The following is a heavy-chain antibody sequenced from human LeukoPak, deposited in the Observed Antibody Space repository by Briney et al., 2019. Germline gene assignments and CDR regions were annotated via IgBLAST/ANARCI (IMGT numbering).Heavy chain of an antibody. J-gene: IGHJ3*02. Sequence: GASVKVSCKASGYTFTSYGISWVRQAPGQGLEWMGWISAYNGNTNYAQKLQGRVTMTTDTSTSTACMELRSLRSDDTAVYYCARVASSWYSAAFDIWGQGTMVTVSS. CDR3: ARVASSWYSAAFDI. D-gene: IGHD6-13*01. CDR1: GYTFTSYG. V-gene: IGHV1-18*01. CDR2: ISAYNGNT.